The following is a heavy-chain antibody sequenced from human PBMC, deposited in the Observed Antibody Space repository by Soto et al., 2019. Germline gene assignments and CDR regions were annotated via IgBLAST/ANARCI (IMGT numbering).Heavy chain of an antibody. J-gene: IGHJ6*03. CDR2: IYYSGST. CDR1: GGSISSSSYY. Sequence: QLQLQESGPGLVKPSETLSLTCTVSGGSISSSSYYWGWIRQPPGKGLEWIGSIYYSGSTYYNPSLNSRVTISVDTSSNQFSLKLSSVTAADTAVYYCARPRRGYSYGYYYYYYMDVWGKGTTVTVSS. CDR3: ARPRRGYSYGYYYYYYMDV. D-gene: IGHD5-18*01. V-gene: IGHV4-39*01.